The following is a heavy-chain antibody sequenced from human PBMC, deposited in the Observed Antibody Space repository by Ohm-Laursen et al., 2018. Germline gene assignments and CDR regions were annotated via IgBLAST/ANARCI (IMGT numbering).Heavy chain of an antibody. J-gene: IGHJ4*02. Sequence: SETLSLTCTVSGGSIDRSSNYFWVWIRQPPGKGLEWIGSIYYSGDTYYSPSLESRDTISVDTSKNHFSLKLSSVTAADTAVYYCARHENIVVVPAAVGFDYWGQGTLVTVSS. V-gene: IGHV4-39*01. CDR3: ARHENIVVVPAAVGFDY. CDR2: IYYSGDT. D-gene: IGHD2-2*01. CDR1: GGSIDRSSNYF.